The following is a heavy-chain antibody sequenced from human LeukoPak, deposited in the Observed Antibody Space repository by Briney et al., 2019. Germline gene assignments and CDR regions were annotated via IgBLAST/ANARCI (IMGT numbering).Heavy chain of an antibody. J-gene: IGHJ4*02. D-gene: IGHD1-20*01. V-gene: IGHV3-64*02. CDR2: ITSNGGTT. CDR3: ARDLTGTGDY. Sequence: GRSLRLSCDASGFTFSSYAMRWLRQAPGKGLEYVSSITSNGGTTYYADSVKGRFTISRDNSKNTLYLQMGSLRAEDMAVYYCARDLTGTGDYWGQGTLVTVSS. CDR1: GFTFSSYA.